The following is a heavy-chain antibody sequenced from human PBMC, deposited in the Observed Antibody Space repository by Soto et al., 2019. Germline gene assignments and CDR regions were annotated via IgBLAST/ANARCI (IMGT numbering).Heavy chain of an antibody. J-gene: IGHJ4*02. CDR2: INHRGTT. D-gene: IGHD3-16*02. V-gene: IGHV4-34*01. Sequence: SEPLSLTCAVYGGSFNDYVWSWIRQPPGKGLEWIGEINHRGTTNYIPSLKRRVTISVDTSKNQFSLKLISVTAADTAVYFCARGRLHLGELSFNYLDFWGQGTPVTVSS. CDR1: GGSFNDYV. CDR3: ARGRLHLGELSFNYLDF.